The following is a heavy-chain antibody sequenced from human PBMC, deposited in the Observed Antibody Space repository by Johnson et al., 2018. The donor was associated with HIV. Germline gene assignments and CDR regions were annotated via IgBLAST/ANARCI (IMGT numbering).Heavy chain of an antibody. Sequence: QELLVESGGGVVQPGGSLRLSCAASGFTFSSYAMHWVRQAPGKGLEWVSVIYSGGSTYYADSVKGRFTTSRDNSKNTLYLQMNSLRAEDTAVYYCARVGLTGAQTGDAFDIWGQGTMVTVSS. CDR3: ARVGLTGAQTGDAFDI. CDR2: IYSGGST. D-gene: IGHD7-27*01. V-gene: IGHV3-NL1*01. J-gene: IGHJ3*02. CDR1: GFTFSSYA.